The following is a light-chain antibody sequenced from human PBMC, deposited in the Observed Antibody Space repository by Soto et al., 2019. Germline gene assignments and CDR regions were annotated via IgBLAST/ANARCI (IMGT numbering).Light chain of an antibody. Sequence: QSVLTQPASVSGSPGQSMTISCTGTSSDVGGYNYVSWYQQHPGKAPKLMIYEVSNRPSGVSNRFSGSKSGNTASLTISGLQAEDEADYYCSSYTSSTFYVFGTGTKVTVL. J-gene: IGLJ1*01. CDR1: SSDVGGYNY. CDR3: SSYTSSTFYV. V-gene: IGLV2-14*01. CDR2: EVS.